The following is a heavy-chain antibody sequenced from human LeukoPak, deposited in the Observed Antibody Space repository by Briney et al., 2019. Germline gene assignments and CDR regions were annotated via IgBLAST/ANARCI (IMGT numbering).Heavy chain of an antibody. CDR1: GFTFDDYA. Sequence: GRSLRLSCAASGFTFDDYAMHWVRQAPGKGLEWVSGISWNSGSIGYADSVKGRFTIPRDNAKNSLYLQMNSLRAEDTALYYCAKDRYCSSTSCHRGFDYWGQGTLVTVSS. CDR2: ISWNSGSI. CDR3: AKDRYCSSTSCHRGFDY. V-gene: IGHV3-9*01. J-gene: IGHJ4*02. D-gene: IGHD2-2*02.